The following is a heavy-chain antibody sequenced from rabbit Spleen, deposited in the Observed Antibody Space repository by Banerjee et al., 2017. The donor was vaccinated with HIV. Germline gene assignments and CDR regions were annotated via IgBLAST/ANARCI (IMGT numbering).Heavy chain of an antibody. D-gene: IGHD1-1*01. CDR3: ARESDGGGNDGGYDL. CDR1: GFSFSNKAV. CDR2: INAITGKA. J-gene: IGHJ4*01. V-gene: IGHV1S45*01. Sequence: QEQLVESGGGLVQPGGSLKLSCKASGFSFSNKAVICWVRQAPGKGLEWIACINAITGKAVYASWAKGRFTFSKTSSTTVTLQMTSLTAADTATYFCARESDGGGNDGGYDLWGQGTLVTVS.